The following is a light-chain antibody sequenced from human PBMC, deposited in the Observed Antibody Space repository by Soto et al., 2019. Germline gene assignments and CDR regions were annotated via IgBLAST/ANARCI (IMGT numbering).Light chain of an antibody. CDR1: QSIRSY. V-gene: IGKV1-39*01. CDR2: AAS. J-gene: IGKJ5*01. CDR3: QRSDSTPIT. Sequence: DIQMTQSPSSLSASVGDRVTITCRASQSIRSYLNWYQQKPGKAPKLLIYAASSLQSVFPSRFSGTGSGTDFTLTISSLQPEDFATYYCQRSDSTPITFGQWTRLEIK.